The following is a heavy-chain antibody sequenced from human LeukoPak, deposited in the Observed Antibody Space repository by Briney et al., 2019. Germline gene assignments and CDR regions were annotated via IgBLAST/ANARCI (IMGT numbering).Heavy chain of an antibody. Sequence: GGSLGLSCAASGFTFSAYGMQWVRQAPGKGLEWVAFIRYDGSNKYYADSVKGRFTISRDNPKNTLYLQMNSLRPEDTAVYYCAKGVHSSGWPNWFDPWGQGTLVTVSS. CDR1: GFTFSAYG. V-gene: IGHV3-30*02. CDR2: IRYDGSNK. CDR3: AKGVHSSGWPNWFDP. J-gene: IGHJ5*02. D-gene: IGHD6-19*01.